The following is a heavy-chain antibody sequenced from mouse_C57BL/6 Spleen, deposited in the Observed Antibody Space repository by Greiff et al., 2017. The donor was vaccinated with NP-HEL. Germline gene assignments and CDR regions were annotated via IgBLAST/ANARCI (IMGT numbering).Heavy chain of an antibody. CDR3: TNYYYGSWCAY. V-gene: IGHV1-15*01. CDR2: IDPETGGT. D-gene: IGHD1-1*01. CDR1: GYTFTDYE. Sequence: VQLQQSGAELVRPGASVTLSCKASGYTFTDYEMHWVKQTPVHGLEWIGAIDPETGGTAYNQKFKGKAILTADKSSSTAYMELRSLTSEDSAVYYCTNYYYGSWCAYWGQGTLVTVSA. J-gene: IGHJ3*01.